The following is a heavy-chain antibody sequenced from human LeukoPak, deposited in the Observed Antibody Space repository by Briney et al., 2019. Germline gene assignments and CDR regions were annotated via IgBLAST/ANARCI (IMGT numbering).Heavy chain of an antibody. CDR2: INPSGGGT. CDR3: ARDVRIAVAGRDNWFDP. J-gene: IGHJ5*02. D-gene: IGHD6-19*01. V-gene: IGHV1-46*01. CDR1: GYTFTSYY. Sequence: GASVKVSCKASGYTFTSYYMHWVRQAPGQGLEWMGIINPSGGGTSYAQKFQGRVTMTRDTSTSTVYMELSSLRSEDTAVYYCARDVRIAVAGRDNWFDPWGQGTLVTVSS.